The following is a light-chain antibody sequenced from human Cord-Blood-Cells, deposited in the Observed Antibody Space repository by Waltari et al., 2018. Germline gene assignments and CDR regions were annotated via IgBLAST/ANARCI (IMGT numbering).Light chain of an antibody. CDR3: CSYAGSYTWV. V-gene: IGLV2-11*01. J-gene: IGLJ3*02. CDR2: DVS. Sequence: QSALTQPRSVSGSPGQSVTIPCTGTSRDVGGFHYVSWYQQHPGKAPTLMIYDVSKRPSGVPDRFSGSKSGNTASLTISGLQAEDEADYYCCSYAGSYTWVFGGGTKLTVL. CDR1: SRDVGGFHY.